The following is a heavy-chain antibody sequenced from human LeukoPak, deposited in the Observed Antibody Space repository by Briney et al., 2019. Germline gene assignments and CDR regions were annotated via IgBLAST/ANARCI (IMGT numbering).Heavy chain of an antibody. CDR3: ARLRRVIVLMVYARRQRAAAGHFDY. CDR2: INHSGST. CDR1: GGSFGGYY. V-gene: IGHV4-34*01. D-gene: IGHD2-8*01. Sequence: PSETLSLTCAVYGGSFGGYYWSWIRQPPGKGLEWIGEINHSGSTNYNPSLKSRVTISVDTSKNQFSLKLSSVTAADTAVYYCARLRRVIVLMVYARRQRAAAGHFDYWGQGTLVTVSS. J-gene: IGHJ4*02.